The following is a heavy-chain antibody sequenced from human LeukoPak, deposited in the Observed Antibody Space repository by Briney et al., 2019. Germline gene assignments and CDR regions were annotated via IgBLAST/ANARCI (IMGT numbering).Heavy chain of an antibody. CDR3: ARGVVACPN. Sequence: ASVKVSCKASGDTFSSDGIGWVRQAPGQGLEWMGWINTKTGATNIAQKFQGRVTMTRDTSVNTAYIEVSRLTSDDTAVYFCARGVVACPNWGQGTLVTVSS. J-gene: IGHJ4*02. CDR1: GDTFSSDG. V-gene: IGHV1-2*02. D-gene: IGHD2-15*01. CDR2: INTKTGAT.